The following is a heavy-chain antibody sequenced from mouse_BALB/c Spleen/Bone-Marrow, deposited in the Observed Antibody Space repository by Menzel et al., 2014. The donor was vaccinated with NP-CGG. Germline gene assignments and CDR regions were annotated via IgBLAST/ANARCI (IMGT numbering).Heavy chain of an antibody. CDR1: GYTFTSYN. CDR2: IYPGNGDT. Sequence: LQQSGAELVKPGASTKMSCKASGYTFTSYNLHWIKQTPGQGLEWIGAIYPGNGDTSYSQRFKGKATLTTDKSSNTAYMQLSSLTSEGSAVYYCAREGRSHFDHWGQGSTLTVSS. J-gene: IGHJ2*01. CDR3: AREGRSHFDH. V-gene: IGHV1-12*01.